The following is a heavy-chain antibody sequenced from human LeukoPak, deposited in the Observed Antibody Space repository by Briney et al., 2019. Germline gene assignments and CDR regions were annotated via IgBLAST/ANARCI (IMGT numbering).Heavy chain of an antibody. V-gene: IGHV3-7*01. CDR2: IKQDGSEN. CDR1: GFTFSSYW. CDR3: ARDSAYCGGDCYSDY. Sequence: GGSLRLSCAASGFTFSSYWMSWVRQAPGKGLEWVANIKQDGSENYYVDSVKGRFTISRDNAKNSLYLQMNSLRAEDTAVYYCARDSAYCGGDCYSDYWGQGTLVTVSS. J-gene: IGHJ4*02. D-gene: IGHD2-21*02.